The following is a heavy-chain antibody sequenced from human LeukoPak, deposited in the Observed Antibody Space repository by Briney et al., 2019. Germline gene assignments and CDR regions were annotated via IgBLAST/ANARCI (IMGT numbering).Heavy chain of an antibody. D-gene: IGHD6-19*01. CDR1: GGSFSGYY. Sequence: TSETLSLTCAVYGGSFSGYYWSWIRQPPGKGLEWIGEINHSGSTNYNPSLKSRVTISVDTSKNQSSLKLSSVTAADTAVYYCARGLGIAVAYWGQGTLVTVSS. CDR3: ARGLGIAVAY. J-gene: IGHJ4*02. V-gene: IGHV4-34*01. CDR2: INHSGST.